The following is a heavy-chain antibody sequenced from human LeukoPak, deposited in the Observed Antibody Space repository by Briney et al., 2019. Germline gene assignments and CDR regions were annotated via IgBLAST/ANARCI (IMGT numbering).Heavy chain of an antibody. Sequence: GASVKVSCKASGYTFTGYYINGVRQAPGQGLEWMGWINPDSGGTNYAQNFQGRVTMTRDTSISTAYMELSRLRSDDTAIYYCAKKVGGNYGLDVWGPGTTVTVSS. CDR1: GYTFTGYY. CDR2: INPDSGGT. CDR3: AKKVGGNYGLDV. D-gene: IGHD3-16*01. J-gene: IGHJ6*02. V-gene: IGHV1-2*02.